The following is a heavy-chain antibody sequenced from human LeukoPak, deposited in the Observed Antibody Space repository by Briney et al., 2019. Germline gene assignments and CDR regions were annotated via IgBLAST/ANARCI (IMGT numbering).Heavy chain of an antibody. J-gene: IGHJ5*02. CDR3: ARQNPLNWFDP. Sequence: SETLSLTCTVSGGSISESSYYWGWIRLPPGKGLEWIGRIYYTGSTYYNPSLKSRVTISVDTSKNQFSLNLTSVTAADTAVYYCARQNPLNWFDPWGQGTLVTVSS. CDR1: GGSISESSYY. V-gene: IGHV4-39*01. CDR2: IYYTGST.